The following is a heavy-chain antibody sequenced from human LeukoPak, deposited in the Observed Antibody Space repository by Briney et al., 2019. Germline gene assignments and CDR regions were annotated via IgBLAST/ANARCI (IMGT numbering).Heavy chain of an antibody. CDR2: IYYSGST. Sequence: SETLSLTCTVSGGSISSSSYYWGWIRQPPGKGLEWIGSIYYSGSTYYNPSLKSRVTISVDTSKNQFSLKLSSVTAADTAVYYCARQAWGSSWFYWGQGTLVTVSS. CDR3: ARQAWGSSWFY. D-gene: IGHD6-13*01. V-gene: IGHV4-39*01. J-gene: IGHJ4*02. CDR1: GGSISSSSYY.